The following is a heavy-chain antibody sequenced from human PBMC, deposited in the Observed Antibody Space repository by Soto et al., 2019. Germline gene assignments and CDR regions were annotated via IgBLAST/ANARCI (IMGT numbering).Heavy chain of an antibody. D-gene: IGHD2-8*01. CDR1: SGSISSYY. Sequence: SETLSLTCTVSSGSISSYYWSWIRQPPGKGLEWIGYIYYSGSTNYNPSLKSRVTISVDTSKNQLSLKLSSVTAADTAVYYCARRGYCTNGVCYYGMDVWGQGTTVTVSS. V-gene: IGHV4-59*12. CDR2: IYYSGST. J-gene: IGHJ6*02. CDR3: ARRGYCTNGVCYYGMDV.